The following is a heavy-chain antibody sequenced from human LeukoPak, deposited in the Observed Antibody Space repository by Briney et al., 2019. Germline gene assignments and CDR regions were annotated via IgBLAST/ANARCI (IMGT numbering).Heavy chain of an antibody. Sequence: PGGSLRLSCAASGFTFSSYSMNWVRQAPGKGLEWVSSISSSSSYIYHADSVKGRFTISRDNAKNSLYLQMNSLRAEDTAVYYCARAGYFDWLSIYYYYGMDVWGQGTTVTVSS. CDR1: GFTFSSYS. CDR3: ARAGYFDWLSIYYYYGMDV. D-gene: IGHD3-9*01. CDR2: ISSSSSYI. V-gene: IGHV3-21*01. J-gene: IGHJ6*02.